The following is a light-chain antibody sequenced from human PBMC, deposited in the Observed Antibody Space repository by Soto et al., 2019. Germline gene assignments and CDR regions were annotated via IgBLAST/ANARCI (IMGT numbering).Light chain of an antibody. V-gene: IGKV3-11*01. J-gene: IGKJ5*01. CDR1: QNLHSF. CDR2: DGS. CDR3: QQRTRWPMT. Sequence: EILLTQSPATLSVSPGGRVTLSCRASQNLHSFLNWYQQRPGQAPRPLIYDGSKRAAGVPDRISGDGSGTDYTLTVSSLEPEDFAVYYCQQRTRWPMTFGQGTRLEIK.